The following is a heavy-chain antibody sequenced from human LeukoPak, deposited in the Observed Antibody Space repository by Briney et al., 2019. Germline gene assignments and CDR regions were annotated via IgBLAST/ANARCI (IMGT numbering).Heavy chain of an antibody. D-gene: IGHD3-22*01. CDR1: GNSISSGDYY. Sequence: SETLSLTCTVSGNSISSGDYYWSWIRQPAGKGLEWIGRIYTSGSTTYNPSLESRVTISGDTSENQFSLRLSSVTAADTAVYYCARASYSYDISGWVPFDYWGQGTLVTVSS. CDR3: ARASYSYDISGWVPFDY. V-gene: IGHV4-61*02. J-gene: IGHJ4*02. CDR2: IYTSGST.